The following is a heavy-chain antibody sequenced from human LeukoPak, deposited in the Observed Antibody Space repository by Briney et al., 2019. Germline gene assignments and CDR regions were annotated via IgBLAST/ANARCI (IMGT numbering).Heavy chain of an antibody. D-gene: IGHD3/OR15-3a*01. CDR1: GFTVSNNY. J-gene: IGHJ4*02. CDR2: IYSGGST. Sequence: GGSLRLSCAASGFTVSNNYMSWVRQAPGKGLEWISVIYSGGSTYYADSVKGRFTISRDNSKNTLYLQMNSLRAEDTAVYYCARQPTQDYYFDYWGQGTRVTVSS. CDR3: ARQPTQDYYFDY. V-gene: IGHV3-66*04.